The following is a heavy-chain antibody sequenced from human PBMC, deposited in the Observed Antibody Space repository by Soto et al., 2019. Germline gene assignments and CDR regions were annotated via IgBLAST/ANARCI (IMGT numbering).Heavy chain of an antibody. V-gene: IGHV1-8*01. CDR2: MNPNSGNT. CDR3: ARVHTVTTCFDV. CDR1: GYTFTSYD. Sequence: QVQLVQSGAEVGKPGASVKVSCKASGYTFTSYDINWVRQASGQGLEWMGWMNPNSGNTGSAQRFQGRLTMTRNTSINTAYMELTSLTSEDAAVYYCARVHTVTTCFDVWGRGTLVAVSS. J-gene: IGHJ2*01. D-gene: IGHD4-17*01.